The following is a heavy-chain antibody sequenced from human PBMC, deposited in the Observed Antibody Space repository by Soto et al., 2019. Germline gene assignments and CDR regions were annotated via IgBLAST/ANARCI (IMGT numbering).Heavy chain of an antibody. CDR3: AKGPDYDFWSGIIMDV. Sequence: GGSLRLSCAASGFTFSSYAMSWVRQAPGKGLEWVSAISCSGGSIYYADSVKGRFTISRDNSKNTLYLQMNSLRAEDTAVYYCAKGPDYDFWSGIIMDVWGKGTTVTVSS. D-gene: IGHD3-3*01. V-gene: IGHV3-23*01. CDR2: ISCSGGSI. CDR1: GFTFSSYA. J-gene: IGHJ6*03.